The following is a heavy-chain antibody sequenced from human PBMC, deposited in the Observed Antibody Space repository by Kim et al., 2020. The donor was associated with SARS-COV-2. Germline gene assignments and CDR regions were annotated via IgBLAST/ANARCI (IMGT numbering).Heavy chain of an antibody. CDR1: GGSVSSANW. CDR2: ISHSGNP. Sequence: SETLSLTCTVSGGSVSSANWWTWVRQSPKKRLEWIGEISHSGNPNYNPSLKSRVSISIDKSRNQFSLKMSFVTAAATAVYYCARDWGLVQGVLEYRGQG. D-gene: IGHD3-10*01. J-gene: IGHJ4*02. CDR3: ARDWGLVQGVLEY. V-gene: IGHV4-4*02.